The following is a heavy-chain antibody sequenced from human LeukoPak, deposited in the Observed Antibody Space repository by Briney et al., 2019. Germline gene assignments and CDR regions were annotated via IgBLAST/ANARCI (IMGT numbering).Heavy chain of an antibody. CDR3: AKALYELLTGYHVRYFQH. J-gene: IGHJ1*01. CDR2: IRFDGSSK. D-gene: IGHD3-9*01. Sequence: PGGSLRLSCAASGFTFSSYGMHWVRQAPGKGLEWVAFIRFDGSSKYHGDSVRGRFTISRDNSKNTLYLQMNSLRAEDTAVYYCAKALYELLTGYHVRYFQHWGQGTLVTVSS. CDR1: GFTFSSYG. V-gene: IGHV3-30*02.